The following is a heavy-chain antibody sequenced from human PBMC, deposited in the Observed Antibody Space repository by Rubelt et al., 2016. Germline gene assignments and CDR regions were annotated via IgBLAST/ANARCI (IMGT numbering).Heavy chain of an antibody. V-gene: IGHV3-66*01. J-gene: IGHJ5*02. CDR3: ARDNSGLNP. D-gene: IGHD6-25*01. CDR2: IYIGGST. Sequence: EVQLVESGGGLVQPGGSLRLSCAASGFTVSSNYMSWVRQAPGKGLEWVSVIYIGGSTYYAVSVKGRFTNSRDNSKNTLYLQMNSLRAEDTAVYYCARDNSGLNPWGQGTLVTVSS. CDR1: GFTVSSNY.